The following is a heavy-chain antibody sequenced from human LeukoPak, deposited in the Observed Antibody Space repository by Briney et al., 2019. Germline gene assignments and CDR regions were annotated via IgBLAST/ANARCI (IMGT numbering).Heavy chain of an antibody. J-gene: IGHJ4*02. D-gene: IGHD2-2*01. V-gene: IGHV3-33*01. CDR2: IWYDGSNK. CDR1: GFTFSSYG. CDR3: ARAGYCSSTACLDY. Sequence: PGRPLKLSCAASGFTFSSYGMHWVRQAPGKGLEWVAVIWYDGSNKYYADSVKGRFTISRDNSKNTLYLQMNSLRVEDTAVYCCARAGYCSSTACLDYWGQGTLVTVSS.